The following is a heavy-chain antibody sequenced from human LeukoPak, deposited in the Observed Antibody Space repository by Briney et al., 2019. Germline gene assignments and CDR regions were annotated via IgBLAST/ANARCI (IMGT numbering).Heavy chain of an antibody. V-gene: IGHV5-51*01. Sequence: PGESLKISCKGSGYSFTSYWIGWVRQMPGKGLVWMGIIYPGDSDTRYNPSFQGQVTISADKSISTAYLQWSSLEASDTAIYYCATSAGSSSSWEFDYWGQGTLVTVSS. J-gene: IGHJ4*02. CDR2: IYPGDSDT. CDR3: ATSAGSSSSWEFDY. D-gene: IGHD6-13*01. CDR1: GYSFTSYW.